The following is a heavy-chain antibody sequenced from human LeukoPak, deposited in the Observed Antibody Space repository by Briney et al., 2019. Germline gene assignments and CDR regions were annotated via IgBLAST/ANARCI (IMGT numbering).Heavy chain of an antibody. CDR1: GFTFSSYG. V-gene: IGHV3-30*18. Sequence: GGSLRLSCAASGFTFSSYGTHWVRQAPGKGLEWVAVISYDGSNKYYADPVKGRFTISRDNSKNTLYLQMNSLRAEDTAVYYCAKLPIAVAGGNFDYWGQGTLVTVSS. D-gene: IGHD6-19*01. J-gene: IGHJ4*02. CDR2: ISYDGSNK. CDR3: AKLPIAVAGGNFDY.